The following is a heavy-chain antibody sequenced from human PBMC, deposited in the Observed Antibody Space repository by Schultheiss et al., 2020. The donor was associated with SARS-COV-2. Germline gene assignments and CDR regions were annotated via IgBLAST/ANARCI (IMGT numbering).Heavy chain of an antibody. CDR2: IYYSGST. CDR3: ATYPLNIAAASFDY. V-gene: IGHV4-61*01. Sequence: SETLSLTCTVSGGSVSSGSYYWSWIRQPPGKGLEWIGYIYYSGSTNYNPSLKSRVTISVDTSKNQFSLKLSSVTAADTAVYYCATYPLNIAAASFDYWGQGTLVTVSS. CDR1: GGSVSSGSYY. J-gene: IGHJ4*02. D-gene: IGHD6-13*01.